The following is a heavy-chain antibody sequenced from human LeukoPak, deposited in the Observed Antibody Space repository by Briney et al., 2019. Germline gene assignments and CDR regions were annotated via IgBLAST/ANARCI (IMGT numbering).Heavy chain of an antibody. D-gene: IGHD6-19*01. V-gene: IGHV3-21*06. J-gene: IGHJ4*02. CDR2: ISSSSSDI. Sequence: GGSLRLSCAASGFTFSNYSMNWVRQAPGKGLEWVSSISSSSSDIYYADSVKGRFTISRDNAKNSLYLQMNSLRAEDPAVFYCASGGWYFRPLDFWGQGTLVTVSS. CDR3: ASGGWYFRPLDF. CDR1: GFTFSNYS.